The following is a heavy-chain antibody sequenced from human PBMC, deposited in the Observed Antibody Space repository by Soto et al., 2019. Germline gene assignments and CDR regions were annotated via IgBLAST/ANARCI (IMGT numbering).Heavy chain of an antibody. CDR1: GGSISSYY. D-gene: IGHD3-10*01. CDR3: ARHHRSVARGVFDY. CDR2: IYYSGST. V-gene: IGHV4-59*08. Sequence: SETLSHTCTVSGGSISSYYWSWIRQPPGKGLEWIGYIYYSGSTNYNPSLKSRVTISVDTSKNQFSLKLSSVTAADTAVYYCARHHRSVARGVFDYWGQGTLVTVSS. J-gene: IGHJ4*02.